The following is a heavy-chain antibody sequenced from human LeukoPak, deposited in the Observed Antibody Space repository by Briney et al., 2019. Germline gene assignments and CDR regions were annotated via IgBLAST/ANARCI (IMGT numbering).Heavy chain of an antibody. D-gene: IGHD3-3*01. CDR1: GFTFRKYV. J-gene: IGHJ4*02. V-gene: IGHV3-33*01. CDR2: IWSDGSYK. CDR3: ARDSLWRSFKDY. Sequence: QPGRSLRLSCAASGFTFRKYVMQWVRQAPGKGLEWVALIWSDGSYKFYADSVTGRFTISRDNSRNTLYLQMNSLRAEDTAVYYCARDSLWRSFKDYWGQGNLVTVSS.